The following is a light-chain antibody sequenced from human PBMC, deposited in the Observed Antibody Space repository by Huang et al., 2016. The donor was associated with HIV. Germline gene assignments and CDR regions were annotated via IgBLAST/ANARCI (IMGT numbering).Light chain of an antibody. CDR2: DAS. CDR1: QDISNY. J-gene: IGKJ4*01. V-gene: IGKV1-33*01. CDR3: QQYDNLPLT. Sequence: DIQMTQSPSSLSASVGDRVTITCQASQDISNYLNWYQQKPGKAPKRLIFDASNLETGVPSRFSGSGSGTHFTFTISSLQPEDIATYYCQQYDNLPLTFGGGTKVKIK.